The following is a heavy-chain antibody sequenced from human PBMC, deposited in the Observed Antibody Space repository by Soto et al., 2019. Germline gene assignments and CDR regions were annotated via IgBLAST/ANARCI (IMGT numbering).Heavy chain of an antibody. D-gene: IGHD3-16*01. CDR1: GGTFSRYA. V-gene: IGHV1-69*12. J-gene: IGHJ6*02. CDR3: ARDIVFGGTYGMDV. CDR2: IIAIFGTA. Sequence: QVQLVQSGAEVKKPGSSVKVSCKASGGTFSRYAISWVRQAPGQGLEWMGGIIAIFGTANYAQKFQGRVTITADESASTAYMELSSLTSEDTAVYYCARDIVFGGTYGMDVWGQGTTVTVSS.